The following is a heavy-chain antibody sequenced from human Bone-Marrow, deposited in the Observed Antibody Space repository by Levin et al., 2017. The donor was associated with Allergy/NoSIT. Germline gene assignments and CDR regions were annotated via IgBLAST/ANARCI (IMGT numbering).Heavy chain of an antibody. CDR1: GGSVDSGSYY. D-gene: IGHD3-10*01. CDR3: ARVFSSWPNYYFDMDL. J-gene: IGHJ6*02. V-gene: IGHV4-61*01. CDR2: IYYTGRV. Sequence: KSSETLSLTCTVSGGSVDSGSYYWSWIRQSPVKGLEWIGYIYYTGRVSFNPSFRSRATISMDTSKNQLSLKLSSVTASDTAVYYCARVFSSWPNYYFDMDLWGQGTTVTVSS.